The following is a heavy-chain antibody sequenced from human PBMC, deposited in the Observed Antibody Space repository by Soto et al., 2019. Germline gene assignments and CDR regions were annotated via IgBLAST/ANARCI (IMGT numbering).Heavy chain of an antibody. D-gene: IGHD6-19*01. J-gene: IGHJ3*02. CDR2: INSDGSST. CDR3: ARDHGSGWQQVDNDAFDI. CDR1: GFTFSSYW. Sequence: GGSLRLSCAASGFTFSSYWMHWVRQAPGKGLVWVSRINSDGSSTSYADSVKGRFTISRDNAKNTLYLQMNSLRAEDTAVYYCARDHGSGWQQVDNDAFDIWGQGTMVTVSS. V-gene: IGHV3-74*01.